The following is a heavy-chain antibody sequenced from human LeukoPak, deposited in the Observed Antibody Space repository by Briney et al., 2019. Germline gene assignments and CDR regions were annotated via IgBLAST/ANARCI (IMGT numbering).Heavy chain of an antibody. Sequence: PSETLSLTCTVSGGSISNSGYYWGWIRQPPGKGLEWIGSIYYSGSTYYNPSLKSRVTISVDTSKNQFSLKLSSVTAADTAVYYCARRSMVRGVILFDYWGQGTLVTVSS. V-gene: IGHV4-39*01. CDR1: GGSISNSGYY. J-gene: IGHJ4*02. D-gene: IGHD3-10*01. CDR2: IYYSGST. CDR3: ARRSMVRGVILFDY.